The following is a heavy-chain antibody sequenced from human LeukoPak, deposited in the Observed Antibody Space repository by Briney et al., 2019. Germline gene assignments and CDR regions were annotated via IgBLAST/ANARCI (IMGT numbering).Heavy chain of an antibody. CDR3: ARHTRVRDGYNLYCFDP. Sequence: SETLSLTCTVSGGSTSSSTYYWGWVRQPPGMGPEWIGSIWHSGTTYYNPSLKSRVTISVDTSKNQFSLKLTSVTAADTAVYYCARHTRVRDGYNLYCFDPWGQGTLVTVSS. D-gene: IGHD5-24*01. CDR2: IWHSGTT. V-gene: IGHV4-39*01. J-gene: IGHJ5*02. CDR1: GGSTSSSTYY.